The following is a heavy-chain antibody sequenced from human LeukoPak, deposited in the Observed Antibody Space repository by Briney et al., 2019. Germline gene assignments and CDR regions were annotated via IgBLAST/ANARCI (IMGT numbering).Heavy chain of an antibody. D-gene: IGHD2-2*01. CDR3: ARDPGYCRSTTCYGGAFDI. J-gene: IGHJ3*02. CDR1: GGSLSSGGYY. Sequence: SETLSLTCTVPGGSLSSGGYYWSWLRQHPGKGLEWIGYIYYSGSTYHNPSLKSRVTISVDTSKNQFSLKMSSVTAADTALYYCARDPGYCRSTTCYGGAFDIWGQGTMVTVSS. V-gene: IGHV4-31*03. CDR2: IYYSGST.